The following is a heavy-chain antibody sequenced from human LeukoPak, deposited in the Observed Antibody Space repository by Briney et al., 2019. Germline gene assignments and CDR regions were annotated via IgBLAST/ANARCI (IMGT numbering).Heavy chain of an antibody. Sequence: GGSLRLSCAASGFTFSSYWMSWVRQAPGKGLEGVANIEEYGNEIHYVDSVKGRFTISRDNTKTSLYLQMNSLRVEDTAVYYCARPSFRTGSYFDHWGQGTLVTVSS. CDR3: ARPSFRTGSYFDH. D-gene: IGHD3/OR15-3a*01. V-gene: IGHV3-7*01. CDR2: IEEYGNEI. CDR1: GFTFSSYW. J-gene: IGHJ4*02.